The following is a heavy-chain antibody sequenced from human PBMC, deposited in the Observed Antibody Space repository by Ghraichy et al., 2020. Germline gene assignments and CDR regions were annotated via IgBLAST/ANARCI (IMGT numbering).Heavy chain of an antibody. CDR3: ARDLGYCSGGSCYRADHDVFDI. J-gene: IGHJ3*02. Sequence: GGSLRLSCTTSGFTFDDYGMSWVRQAPGKGLEWVSGINWNGGRTGYADSVKGRFTISRDNAKNSLYLQMSSLRAEDTALYHCARDLGYCSGGSCYRADHDVFDIWGKGKMVTASS. D-gene: IGHD2-15*01. CDR2: INWNGGRT. CDR1: GFTFDDYG. V-gene: IGHV3-20*01.